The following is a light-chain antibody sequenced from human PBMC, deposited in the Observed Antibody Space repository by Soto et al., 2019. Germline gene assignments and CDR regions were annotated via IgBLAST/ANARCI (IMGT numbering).Light chain of an antibody. CDR1: QSISDT. J-gene: IGKJ4*01. CDR3: QQYNSWPLT. Sequence: EIVMTQSPATLSVSPGGRVTLSCRASQSISDTIAWYQQKPGQAPRLLIYGASARATGFPARFSGSGSGTDFTLTISSLQSEDFAAYYCQQYNSWPLTFGGGTKVDIK. CDR2: GAS. V-gene: IGKV3-15*01.